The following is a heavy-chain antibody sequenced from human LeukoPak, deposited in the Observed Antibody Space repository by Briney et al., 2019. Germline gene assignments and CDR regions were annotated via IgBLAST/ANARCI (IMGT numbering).Heavy chain of an antibody. D-gene: IGHD1-26*01. J-gene: IGHJ3*02. CDR1: GFTFSSYS. V-gene: IGHV3-21*01. CDR3: ARTLGARALNDAFDI. Sequence: GGSLRLSCAASGFTFSSYSMNWVRQAPGKGLEWVSSISSSSSYIYYADSVKGRFTISRDNAKNSLYLQMNSLRPEDTAVYYCARTLGARALNDAFDIWGQGTMVTVSS. CDR2: ISSSSSYI.